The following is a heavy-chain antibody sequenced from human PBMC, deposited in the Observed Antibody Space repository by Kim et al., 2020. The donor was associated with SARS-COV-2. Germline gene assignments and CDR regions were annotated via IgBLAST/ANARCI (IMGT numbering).Heavy chain of an antibody. Sequence: SPSRRRRVTISVDTSKNQCSLKLSSVTAADTAVYYCARHRYSSSSGVDDWGQGTLVTVSS. J-gene: IGHJ4*02. D-gene: IGHD6-6*01. CDR3: ARHRYSSSSGVDD. V-gene: IGHV4-59*08.